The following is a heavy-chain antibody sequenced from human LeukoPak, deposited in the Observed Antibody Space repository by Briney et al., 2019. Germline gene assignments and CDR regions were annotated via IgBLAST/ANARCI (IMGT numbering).Heavy chain of an antibody. CDR1: GYTFTSYA. D-gene: IGHD3-22*01. J-gene: IGHJ4*02. V-gene: IGHV1-3*01. CDR2: INAGNGNT. Sequence: ASVKVSCKASGYTFTSYAMHWVRQAPGQRLEWMGWINAGNGNTKYSQKFQGRVTITRDTSASTAYMELSSLRSEDTAVYYCARDRYYYDSSGYYSPHFDYWGQGTLVTVSS. CDR3: ARDRYYYDSSGYYSPHFDY.